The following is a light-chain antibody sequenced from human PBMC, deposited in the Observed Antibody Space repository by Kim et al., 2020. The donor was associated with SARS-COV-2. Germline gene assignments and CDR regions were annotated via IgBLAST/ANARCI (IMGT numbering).Light chain of an antibody. CDR1: SSDVGGYDY. V-gene: IGLV2-14*01. Sequence: QSVLTQPASVSGSPGQSITISCTGTSSDVGGYDYVSWYQQYPGKAPKLIIYGVSKRPSGVSNHFSASKSGNTDSLTISGLQAEDEADYYCSSYSSSSFVVFGGGTQLTVL. CDR2: GVS. CDR3: SSYSSSSFVV. J-gene: IGLJ2*01.